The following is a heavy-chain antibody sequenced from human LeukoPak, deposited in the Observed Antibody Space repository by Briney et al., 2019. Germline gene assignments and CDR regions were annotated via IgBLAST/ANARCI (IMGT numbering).Heavy chain of an antibody. CDR2: IYYSGST. Sequence: SETLSLTCTVSGGSIISYYWSWIRQPPGKGLEWIGYIYYSGSTNYNPSLKSRVTISVDTSKNQFSLKLSSVTAADTAVYYCARRSAAAGTPFDYWGQGTLVTVSS. V-gene: IGHV4-59*01. D-gene: IGHD6-13*01. CDR1: GGSIISYY. CDR3: ARRSAAAGTPFDY. J-gene: IGHJ4*02.